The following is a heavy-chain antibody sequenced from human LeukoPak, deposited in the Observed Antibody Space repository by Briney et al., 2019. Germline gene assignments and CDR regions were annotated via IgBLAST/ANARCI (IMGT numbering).Heavy chain of an antibody. V-gene: IGHV4-59*01. CDR2: IYYSGST. D-gene: IGHD5-12*01. CDR3: ARVSGYENFDY. CDR1: GGSISSYY. J-gene: IGHJ4*02. Sequence: SETLSLTCTVSGGSISSYYWSWIRQPPGKGLEWIGYIYYSGSTNYNPSLKSRVTISEDTSKNQFSLKLSSVTAADTAVYYCARVSGYENFDYWGQGTLVTVSS.